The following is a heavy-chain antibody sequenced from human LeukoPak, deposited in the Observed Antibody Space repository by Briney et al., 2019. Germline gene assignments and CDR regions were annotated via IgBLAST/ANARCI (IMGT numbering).Heavy chain of an antibody. CDR1: GYTFTGYY. D-gene: IGHD5-18*01. CDR2: INPNSGGT. Sequence: ASVKVSCKASGYTFTGYYMHWVRQAPGQGLEWMGWINPNSGGTNYAQKFQGRVTMTRDTSISTAYMELSRLRSDDTAVYYCARDGPRQLWYKAYYYYYMDVWGKGTTVTVSS. J-gene: IGHJ6*03. V-gene: IGHV1-2*02. CDR3: ARDGPRQLWYKAYYYYYMDV.